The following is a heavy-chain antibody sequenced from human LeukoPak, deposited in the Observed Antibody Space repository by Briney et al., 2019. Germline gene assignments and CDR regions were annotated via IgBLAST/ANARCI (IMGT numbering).Heavy chain of an antibody. CDR1: GGSIRSYF. CDR3: ARAGYTSTWSFDY. CDR2: IYSTGST. D-gene: IGHD3-16*02. V-gene: IGHV4-4*07. Sequence: ASETLSLTCSVSGGSIRSYFWSWIRQSAGRGLEHIGRIYSTGSTNYSPSLTNRVSMSVDTSKNQFSLTLTSVTAADTAMYFCARAGYTSTWSFDYWGQGILATDSS. J-gene: IGHJ4*02.